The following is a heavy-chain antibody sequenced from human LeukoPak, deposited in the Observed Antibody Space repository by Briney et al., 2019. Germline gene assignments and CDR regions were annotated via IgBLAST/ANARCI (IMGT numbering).Heavy chain of an antibody. CDR2: IYYSGST. V-gene: IGHV4-39*07. Sequence: SETLSLTCTVSGGSISSSSYYWGWIRQPPGKGLEWIGSIYYSGSTYYNPSLKSRVTISVDTSKNQFSLKLSSVTAADTAVYYCARSSMIVVVITGVNWLDPWGQGTLVTVSS. J-gene: IGHJ5*02. CDR3: ARSSMIVVVITGVNWLDP. D-gene: IGHD3-22*01. CDR1: GGSISSSSYY.